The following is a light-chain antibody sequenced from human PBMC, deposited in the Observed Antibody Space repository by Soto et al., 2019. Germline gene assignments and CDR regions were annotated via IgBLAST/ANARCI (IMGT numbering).Light chain of an antibody. V-gene: IGKV3-20*01. CDR1: QSVSSSY. J-gene: IGKJ5*01. Sequence: EIVLTQSPGTLSLSPGERATLSCRASQSVSSSYVAWYQQKPGQAPRLLIYGASSRATGIPDRFSGSGSGTDFTLTISRLEPEDFAVYYCQQYGSSPQTFGQGTRLEMK. CDR2: GAS. CDR3: QQYGSSPQT.